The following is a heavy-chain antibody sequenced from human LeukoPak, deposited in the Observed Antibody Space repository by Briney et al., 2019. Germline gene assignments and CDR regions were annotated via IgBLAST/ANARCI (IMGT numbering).Heavy chain of an antibody. CDR3: ARDGSGSGDY. J-gene: IGHJ4*02. CDR1: GFTFSGSA. V-gene: IGHV3-73*01. CDR2: IRSKANSYAT. D-gene: IGHD2-15*01. Sequence: GGSLKLSCAASGFTFSGSAMHWVRQASGKGLEWVGRIRSKANSYATAYAASVKGRFTISRDDSKNTAYLQMNSLILEDTAVYYCARDGSGSGDYWGQGTLVTVSS.